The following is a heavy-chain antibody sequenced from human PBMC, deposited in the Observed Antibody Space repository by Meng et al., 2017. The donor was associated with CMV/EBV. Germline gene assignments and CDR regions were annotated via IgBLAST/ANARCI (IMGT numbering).Heavy chain of an antibody. CDR2: MNPHSGNT. CDR3: ARGRVSDCSSTSCYRGAHYYYYGMDV. J-gene: IGHJ6*02. CDR1: GYTFTSYD. D-gene: IGHD2-2*01. V-gene: IGHV1-8*01. Sequence: ASVKVSCKASGYTFTSYDINWVRQATGQGLEWMGWMNPHSGNTGYAQKFPGRVTMTRNTSISTAYMELSSLRSEDTAVYYCARGRVSDCSSTSCYRGAHYYYYGMDVWGQGTTVTVSS.